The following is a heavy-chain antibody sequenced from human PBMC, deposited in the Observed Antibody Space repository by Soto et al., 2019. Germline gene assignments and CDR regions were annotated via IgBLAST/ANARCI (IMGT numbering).Heavy chain of an antibody. D-gene: IGHD5-18*01. V-gene: IGHV4-59*01. CDR2: IYYSGST. J-gene: IGHJ6*02. CDR1: GGSISSYY. Sequence: LETLSLTCTVSGGSISSYYWSWIRQPPGKGLEWIGYIYYSGSTNYNPSLKSRVTISVDTSKNQFSLKLSSVTAADTAVYYCARNIGYSPRYGMDVWGQGTTVTVSS. CDR3: ARNIGYSPRYGMDV.